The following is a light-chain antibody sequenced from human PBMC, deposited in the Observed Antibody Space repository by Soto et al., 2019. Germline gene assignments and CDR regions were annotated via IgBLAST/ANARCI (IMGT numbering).Light chain of an antibody. CDR1: QSLSSW. J-gene: IGKJ4*01. CDR3: LQYLSYPLT. Sequence: DIQMTQSPSTLSASVGDRVIITCRASQSLSSWLAWYQQKPGKAPKLLIYKASSLKTGVPSRFSGSGSGTEFTLTISSLQPDDFATYYCLQYLSYPLTFGGGTKVDIK. CDR2: KAS. V-gene: IGKV1-5*03.